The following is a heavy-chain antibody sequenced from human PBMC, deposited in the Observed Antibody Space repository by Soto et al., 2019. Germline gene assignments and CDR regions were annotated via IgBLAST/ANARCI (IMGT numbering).Heavy chain of an antibody. Sequence: ASVKVSCKASGCTFTSYSMHWVRQAPVQRLEWMGWINAGNGNTKYSQKFQGRVTITRDTSASTAYMELRSLRSDDTAVYYCARDLYCSGGSCYEARWFDPWGQGTLVTVSS. D-gene: IGHD2-15*01. CDR1: GCTFTSYS. CDR3: ARDLYCSGGSCYEARWFDP. V-gene: IGHV1-3*01. CDR2: INAGNGNT. J-gene: IGHJ5*02.